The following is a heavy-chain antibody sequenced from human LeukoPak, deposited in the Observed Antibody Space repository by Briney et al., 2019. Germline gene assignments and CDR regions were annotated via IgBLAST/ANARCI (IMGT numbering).Heavy chain of an antibody. CDR2: INPSGGST. D-gene: IGHD2-21*01. CDR3: ARADCGGDCYPSTYFDY. V-gene: IGHV1-46*01. Sequence: ASVKVSCKASGYTFTSYYMHWVRQAPGQGLEWMGIINPSGGSTSYAQKFQGRVTMTRDTSTSTVYMELSSLRSEDTAVYYCARADCGGDCYPSTYFDYWGQGTLATVSS. CDR1: GYTFTSYY. J-gene: IGHJ4*02.